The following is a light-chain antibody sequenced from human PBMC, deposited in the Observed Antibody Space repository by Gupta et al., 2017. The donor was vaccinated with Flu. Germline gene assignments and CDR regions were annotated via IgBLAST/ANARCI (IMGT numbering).Light chain of an antibody. Sequence: YDLTQPPSVSVSPGQTASITSSGDKLGDKYACWYQQKPGQSPVLVIYQDSKRPSGIPERVSGSNSGNTATLTISGTQAMDEADYYCQAWDSSTAWVFGGGTKLTVL. J-gene: IGLJ3*02. CDR2: QDS. CDR1: KLGDKY. V-gene: IGLV3-1*01. CDR3: QAWDSSTAWV.